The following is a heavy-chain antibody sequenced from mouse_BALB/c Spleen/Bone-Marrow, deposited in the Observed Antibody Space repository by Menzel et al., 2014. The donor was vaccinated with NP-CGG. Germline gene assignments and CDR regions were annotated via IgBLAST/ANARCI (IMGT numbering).Heavy chain of an antibody. V-gene: IGHV1S126*01. J-gene: IGHJ4*01. CDR1: GYSFTSYR. Sequence: VQGVESGPQLVRPGASVKISCKASGYSFTSYRMHWVKQRPGQGLEWIGMIDPSDSETRLNQKFKDKATLTVDKSSSTAYMQLSSPTSEDSAVYYCARGFGMDYWGQGTSVTVSS. CDR2: IDPSDSET. CDR3: ARGFGMDY.